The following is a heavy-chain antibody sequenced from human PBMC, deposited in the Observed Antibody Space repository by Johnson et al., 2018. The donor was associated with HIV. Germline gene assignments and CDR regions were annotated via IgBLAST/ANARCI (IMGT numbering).Heavy chain of an antibody. V-gene: IGHV3-7*03. CDR2: IKQDGSEK. D-gene: IGHD7-27*01. J-gene: IGHJ3*02. CDR1: GFTFDDYG. CDR3: ARAKLGTNDAFDI. Sequence: VQLVESGGGVVQPGGSLRLSCAAAGFTFDDYGMSWVRQAPGKGLEWVANIKQDGSEKYYVDSVKGRFTISRDNAKNSLYLQMNSLRAEDTALYYCARAKLGTNDAFDIWGQGTMVTVSS.